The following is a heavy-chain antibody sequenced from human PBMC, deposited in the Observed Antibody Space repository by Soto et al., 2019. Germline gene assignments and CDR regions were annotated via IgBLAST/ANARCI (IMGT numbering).Heavy chain of an antibody. Sequence: QVQLVQSGAEVKKPGSSVKVSCKASGGTFSSYAISWVRQAPGQGLEWMGGSIPIFGTANYAQKFQGRVTITADKSTSTAYMELSSLRSEDTAVYYCARVYTWDWGSRGYFDYWGQGTLVTVSS. CDR1: GGTFSSYA. CDR3: ARVYTWDWGSRGYFDY. J-gene: IGHJ4*02. V-gene: IGHV1-69*06. CDR2: SIPIFGTA. D-gene: IGHD7-27*01.